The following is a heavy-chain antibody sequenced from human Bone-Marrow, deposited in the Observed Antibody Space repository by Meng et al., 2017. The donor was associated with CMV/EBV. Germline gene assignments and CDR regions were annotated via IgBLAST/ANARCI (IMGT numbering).Heavy chain of an antibody. CDR2: ISAYNGNT. CDR1: GYTFTSYG. V-gene: IGHV1-18*01. CDR3: ASPFWSGYYYGMDV. J-gene: IGHJ6*02. D-gene: IGHD3-3*01. Sequence: ASVKVSCKASGYTFTSYGISWVRQAPGQGLEWMGWISAYNGNTNYAQKLQGRVTMTTDTSTITAYMELRSLRSDDTAVYYCASPFWSGYYYGMDVWGQGTTVTVSS.